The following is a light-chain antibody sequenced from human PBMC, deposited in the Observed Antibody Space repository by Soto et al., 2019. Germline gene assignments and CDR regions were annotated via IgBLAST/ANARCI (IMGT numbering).Light chain of an antibody. CDR2: WAT. J-gene: IGKJ4*01. CDR3: QQDSITPLT. Sequence: DIVMTQSPDSLAVSLGERATINCKSSQSVLYSTKNKNYLAWYQQKPGQPPKLLIYWATTRESGVPDRFSGSGCGTDFTLTISSLQAEDVAVYYCQQDSITPLTLGGGTKVEIK. CDR1: QSVLYSTKNKNY. V-gene: IGKV4-1*01.